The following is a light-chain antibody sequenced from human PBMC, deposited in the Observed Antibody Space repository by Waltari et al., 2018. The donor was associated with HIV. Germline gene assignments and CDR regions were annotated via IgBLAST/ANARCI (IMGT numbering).Light chain of an antibody. V-gene: IGKV3-15*01. J-gene: IGKJ4*01. CDR1: QSVSSN. CDR2: GAS. CDR3: QQYNNWPPLT. Sequence: EIVMTQSPATLSVSPGERATLSGRASQSVSSNLAWYQQKPGQAPRLLIYGASTRATGIPARFSGSGSGTEFTLISSLQSEDFAVYYCQQYNNWPPLTFGGGTKVEIK.